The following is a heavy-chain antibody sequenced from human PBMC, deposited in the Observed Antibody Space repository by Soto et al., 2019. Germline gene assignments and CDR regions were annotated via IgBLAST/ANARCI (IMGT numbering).Heavy chain of an antibody. D-gene: IGHD3-10*01. V-gene: IGHV3-30-3*01. CDR3: AREKDHNGSGTYTQLGTAL. J-gene: IGHJ6*01. CDR2: VSYHGTKT. Sequence: QVQLVESGGGVVQPGRSLRLSCAASGFTFSSYAMHWVRQTPDKGLQWVAVVSYHGTKTFYADSVQGRFTSYRDNSKSTRFLRMNSLGPDDWAGYFCAREKDHNGSGTYTQLGTALWCQGTTVNVSS. CDR1: GFTFSSYA.